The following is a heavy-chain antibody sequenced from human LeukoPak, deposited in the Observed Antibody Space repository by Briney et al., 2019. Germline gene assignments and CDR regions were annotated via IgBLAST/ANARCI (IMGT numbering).Heavy chain of an antibody. D-gene: IGHD3-22*01. CDR1: GGSFSGYY. V-gene: IGHV4-34*01. J-gene: IGHJ4*02. Sequence: SETLSLTCAVYGGSFSGYYWSRIRQPPGKGLEWIGEINHSGSTNYNPSLKSRVTISEDTSKNQFSLKLSSVTAADTAVYYCARAKYYYDSSGYYSYYSDYWGQGTLVTVSS. CDR3: ARAKYYYDSSGYYSYYSDY. CDR2: INHSGST.